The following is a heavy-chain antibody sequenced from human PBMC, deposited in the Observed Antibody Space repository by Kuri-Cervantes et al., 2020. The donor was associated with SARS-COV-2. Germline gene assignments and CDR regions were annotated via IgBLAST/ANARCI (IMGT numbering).Heavy chain of an antibody. D-gene: IGHD1-1*01. V-gene: IGHV1-46*01. Sequence: ASVKVSCKASGYTFTSYYMHWVRQAPGQGLEWMGIINPSGGSTSYAQKFQGRVTMTRDTSTSTAYMELSSLRSEDTAVYYCATGPPANWNDEGGNWFDPWGQGTLVTVSS. J-gene: IGHJ5*02. CDR3: ATGPPANWNDEGGNWFDP. CDR1: GYTFTSYY. CDR2: INPSGGST.